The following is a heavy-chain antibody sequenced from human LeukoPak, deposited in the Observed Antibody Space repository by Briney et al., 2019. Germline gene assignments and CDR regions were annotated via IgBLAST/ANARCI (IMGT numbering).Heavy chain of an antibody. V-gene: IGHV3-23*01. D-gene: IGHD3-22*01. J-gene: IGHJ4*02. CDR1: GFTFSSYA. CDR3: ARDPYYYDSSGYYWHDY. Sequence: GGSLRLSCAASGFTFSSYAMSWVRQAPGKGLEWVSAISGSGDSTYYGDSVKGRFTISRDNSKNTLYLQMNSLRAEDTAVYYCARDPYYYDSSGYYWHDYWGQGTLVTVSS. CDR2: ISGSGDST.